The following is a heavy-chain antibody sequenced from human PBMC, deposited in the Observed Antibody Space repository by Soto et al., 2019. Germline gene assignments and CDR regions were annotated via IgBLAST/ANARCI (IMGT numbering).Heavy chain of an antibody. CDR1: GGSISSYY. CDR3: ATSGREKQVLNY. D-gene: IGHD2-8*01. CDR2: IYYSGSS. V-gene: IGHV4-59*01. J-gene: IGHJ4*02. Sequence: QVQVQESGPGLVKPSETLSLTCTVSGGSISSYYWSWIRQPPGKGLEWIGYIYYSGSSNYNPSLKSRVTISLDTSMNQFSLKLSSVTAADTAVYYCATSGREKQVLNYWGQGTLVTVSS.